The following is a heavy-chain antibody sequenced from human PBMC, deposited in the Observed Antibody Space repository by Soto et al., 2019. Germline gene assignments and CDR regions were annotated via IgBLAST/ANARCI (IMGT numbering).Heavy chain of an antibody. D-gene: IGHD4-4*01. V-gene: IGHV1-2*02. J-gene: IGHJ4*02. CDR3: AMTTVTTGFDY. Sequence: QVQLVQSGAEVKKPGASVKVSCKASGYTFTGYYMHWVRQAPGQGLEWMGWINPNSGGTNYAKKFQGRLIMTRDTAISTAYMELRRLRSDDTAVYYCAMTTVTTGFDYWGQGTLVTVSS. CDR1: GYTFTGYY. CDR2: INPNSGGT.